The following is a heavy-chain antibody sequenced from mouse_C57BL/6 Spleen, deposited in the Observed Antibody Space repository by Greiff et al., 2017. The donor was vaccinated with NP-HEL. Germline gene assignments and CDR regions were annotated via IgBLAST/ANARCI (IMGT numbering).Heavy chain of an antibody. V-gene: IGHV2-2*01. CDR3: ARKDGSSPMDY. CDR1: GFSLTSYG. CDR2: IWSGGST. D-gene: IGHD1-1*01. Sequence: VQRVESGPGLVQPSQSLSITCTVSGFSLTSYGVHWVRQSPGKGLEWLGVIWSGGSTDYNAAFISRLSISKDNSKSQVFFKMNSLQADDTAIYYCARKDGSSPMDYWGQGTSVTVSS. J-gene: IGHJ4*01.